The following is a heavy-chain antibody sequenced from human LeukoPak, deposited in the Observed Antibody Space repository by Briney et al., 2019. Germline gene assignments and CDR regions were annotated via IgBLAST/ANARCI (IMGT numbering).Heavy chain of an antibody. Sequence: SETLSLTCTVSGGSISSGGYYWSWIRQPPGKGLEWIGYIYHSGSTYYNPSLKSRVTISVDRSKNQFSLKLSSVTAADTAVYYCAREDCSEGRCYTDYYQYGMDVWGQGTTVTVSS. CDR2: IYHSGST. V-gene: IGHV4-30-2*01. CDR3: AREDCSEGRCYTDYYQYGMDV. D-gene: IGHD2-15*01. J-gene: IGHJ6*02. CDR1: GGSISSGGYY.